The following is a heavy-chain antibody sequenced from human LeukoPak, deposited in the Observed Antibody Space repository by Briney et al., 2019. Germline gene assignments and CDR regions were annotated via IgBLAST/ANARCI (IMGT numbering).Heavy chain of an antibody. Sequence: SETLSLTCTVSGGSISSYYWSWIRQPPGKGLEWIGYIYYSGSTNYNPSLKSRVTISVDTSKNQFSLKLSSVTAADTAVYYCARESLDYDFWSGYYSSYYYYYMDVWGKRTTVTVSS. CDR3: ARESLDYDFWSGYYSSYYYYYMDV. V-gene: IGHV4-59*01. D-gene: IGHD3-3*01. CDR1: GGSISSYY. CDR2: IYYSGST. J-gene: IGHJ6*03.